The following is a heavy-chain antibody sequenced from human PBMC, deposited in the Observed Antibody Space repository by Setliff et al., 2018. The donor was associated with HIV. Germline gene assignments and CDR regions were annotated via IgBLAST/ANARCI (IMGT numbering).Heavy chain of an antibody. J-gene: IGHJ1*01. Sequence: GGSLRLSCAVSGFTFRQAWMSWVRQAPGKGLEWVGRIKSKTDGGATGYAAPVEGRFTISRDDSKKMVYLQMNSLKTEDTAMYYCATEGGHDFWSGPSSGYFQHWGQGTLVTVSS. CDR1: GFTFRQAW. CDR2: IKSKTDGGAT. CDR3: ATEGGHDFWSGPSSGYFQH. D-gene: IGHD3-3*01. V-gene: IGHV3-15*01.